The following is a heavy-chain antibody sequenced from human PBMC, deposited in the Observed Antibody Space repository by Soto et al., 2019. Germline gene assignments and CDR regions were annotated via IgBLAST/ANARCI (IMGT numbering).Heavy chain of an antibody. CDR2: IIPIFGTA. CDR1: GGTFSSYA. CDR3: ARSGEFYCSGGSCYFDY. V-gene: IGHV1-69*13. J-gene: IGHJ4*02. D-gene: IGHD2-15*01. Sequence: GASVKVSCKASGGTFSSYAISWVRQAPGQGLEWMGGIIPIFGTANYAQKFQGRVTITADESTSTAYMELSSLRSEDTAVYYCARSGEFYCSGGSCYFDYWGQGTLVTVSS.